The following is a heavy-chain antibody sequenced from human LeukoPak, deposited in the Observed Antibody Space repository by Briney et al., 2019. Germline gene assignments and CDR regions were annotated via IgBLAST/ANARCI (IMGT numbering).Heavy chain of an antibody. Sequence: SETLSLTCTVSGGSISSYYWSWIRQPPGKGLEWIGYIYYSGSTNYNPSLKSRVTISVDTSKNQFSLKLSSVTAADTAVYYCAGSGSYYKAWGQGTLVTVSS. CDR3: AGSGSYYKA. V-gene: IGHV4-59*08. CDR2: IYYSGST. D-gene: IGHD3-10*01. CDR1: GGSISSYY. J-gene: IGHJ5*02.